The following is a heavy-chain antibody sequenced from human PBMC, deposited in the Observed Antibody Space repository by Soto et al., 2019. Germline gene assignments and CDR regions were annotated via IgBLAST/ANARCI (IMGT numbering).Heavy chain of an antibody. J-gene: IGHJ6*03. V-gene: IGHV3-74*01. CDR2: INSDGSST. CDR1: GFTFSSYW. CDR3: ARENRYYYYYYMDV. Sequence: GGSLRLSCAASGFTFSSYWMHWVRQAPGKGLVWVSRINSDGSSTSYADSVKGRFTISRDNAKNTLYLQMNSLRAVDTAVYYCARENRYYYYYYMDVWGKGTTVTVSS.